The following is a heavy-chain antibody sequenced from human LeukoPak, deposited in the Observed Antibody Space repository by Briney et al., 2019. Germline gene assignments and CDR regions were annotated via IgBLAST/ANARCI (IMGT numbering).Heavy chain of an antibody. CDR2: INPNSGGT. Sequence: GASVKVSCKASGYTFTGYYMHWVRQAPGQGLEWMGWINPNSGGTNYAQKFQGRVTMTRDTSISTAYMELSRLRSDDTAVYYCARADTAIFLDYFDYWGQGTLVTVSS. CDR1: GYTFTGYY. CDR3: ARADTAIFLDYFDY. J-gene: IGHJ4*02. V-gene: IGHV1-2*02. D-gene: IGHD5-18*01.